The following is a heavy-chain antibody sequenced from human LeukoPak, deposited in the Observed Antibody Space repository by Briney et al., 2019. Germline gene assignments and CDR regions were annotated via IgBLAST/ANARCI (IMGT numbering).Heavy chain of an antibody. CDR2: ISAYNGNT. Sequence: ASVKVSCKASGYTFTSYGISWVRQAPGQGLEWMGRISAYNGNTNYAQKLQGRVTMTTDTSTSTAYMELRSLRSDDTAVYYCARDAILRYFDWLLAVNWFDPWGQGTLVTVSS. V-gene: IGHV1-18*01. D-gene: IGHD3-9*01. CDR1: GYTFTSYG. J-gene: IGHJ5*02. CDR3: ARDAILRYFDWLLAVNWFDP.